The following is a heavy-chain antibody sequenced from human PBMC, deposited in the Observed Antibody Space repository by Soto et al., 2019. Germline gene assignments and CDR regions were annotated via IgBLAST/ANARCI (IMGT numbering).Heavy chain of an antibody. CDR2: IYWDDDK. Sequence: QITLKESGPTLVKPTQTLTLTCTFSGFSLSTSGVGVGWIRQPPGKALEWLALIYWDDDKRYSPSLKSRLTITKDTSKNQVVLTMTNMDPVDTAPYYCAHGAAPADFDYWGQGTLVTVSS. V-gene: IGHV2-5*02. CDR3: AHGAAPADFDY. D-gene: IGHD6-6*01. CDR1: GFSLSTSGVG. J-gene: IGHJ4*02.